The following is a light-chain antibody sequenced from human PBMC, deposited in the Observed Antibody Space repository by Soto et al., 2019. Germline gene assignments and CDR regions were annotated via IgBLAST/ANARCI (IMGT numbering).Light chain of an antibody. J-gene: IGKJ2*01. CDR3: QQYNSSST. V-gene: IGKV1-5*01. Sequence: DIQMTQSPSTLSASVGDRVTITCRASQSISSWLAWYQQKPGKAPKLLIYDASSLESGVPSRFSGSGSGTELALTISSLQPDDFATYYCQQYNSSSTFGQGTKLEIK. CDR2: DAS. CDR1: QSISSW.